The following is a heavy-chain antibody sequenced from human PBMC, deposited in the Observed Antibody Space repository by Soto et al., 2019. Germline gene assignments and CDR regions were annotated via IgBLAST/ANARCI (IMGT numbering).Heavy chain of an antibody. J-gene: IGHJ6*02. V-gene: IGHV4-59*01. CDR2: IYYSGNT. Sequence: PSETLSLTCFVSGASISRNYWSWIRQPPGKGLEWIGYIYYSGNTNYSPSLKSRVIISIDTSKNHFFLKLSSVTAAATAVYYCARGPYYYYYGLDVWGQGTTVTVSS. CDR3: ARGPYYYYYGLDV. CDR1: GASISRNY.